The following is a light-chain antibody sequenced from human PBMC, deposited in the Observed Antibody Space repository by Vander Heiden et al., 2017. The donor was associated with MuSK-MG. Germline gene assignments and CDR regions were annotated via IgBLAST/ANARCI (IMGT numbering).Light chain of an antibody. J-gene: IGLJ2*01. CDR1: NSNIGSNV. CDR2: KFS. Sequence: QSVLTQPPSASGTPGQRVTISCSGSNSNIGSNVVSWYQQVPGAAPKLLIYKFSQRPSGVPDRFSGSKTSTSASLAISGLQSEDEADYYCEAWDDSLKGVVFGGGTKLTVL. CDR3: EAWDDSLKGVV. V-gene: IGLV1-44*01.